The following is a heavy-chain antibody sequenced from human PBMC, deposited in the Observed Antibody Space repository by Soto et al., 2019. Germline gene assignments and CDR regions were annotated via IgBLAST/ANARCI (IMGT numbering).Heavy chain of an antibody. V-gene: IGHV4-4*07. Sequence: QVQLQESGPGLVKSSETLSVTCHVSGDSISSYYWSWIRQPAGKGLEWIGRIYTRGSTNYNPSLKSRVTMSADTCKNPFSLKLSSVTAADTAVYYCARGYWYFYLWCRGTLVTVSS. J-gene: IGHJ2*01. CDR1: GDSISSYY. CDR3: ARGYWYFYL. CDR2: IYTRGST.